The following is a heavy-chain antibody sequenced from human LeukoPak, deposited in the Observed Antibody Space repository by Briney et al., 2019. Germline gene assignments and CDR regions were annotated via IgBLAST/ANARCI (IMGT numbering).Heavy chain of an antibody. CDR1: GFTFSSYS. D-gene: IGHD3-10*01. CDR3: ARDRSRFGELAYYGMDV. J-gene: IGHJ6*02. CDR2: ISSSSSYI. V-gene: IGHV3-21*01. Sequence: GGSLRLSCAASGFTFSSYSMSWVRQAPGKGLEWVSSISSSSSYIYYADSVKGRFTISGDNAKNSLYLQMNSLRAEDTAVYYCARDRSRFGELAYYGMDVWGQGTTVTVSS.